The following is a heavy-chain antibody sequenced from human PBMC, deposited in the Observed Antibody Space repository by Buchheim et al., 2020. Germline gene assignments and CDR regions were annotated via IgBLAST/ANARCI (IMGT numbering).Heavy chain of an antibody. CDR3: ARLIRGPYGDRVGIDY. Sequence: QLQLQESGPGLVKPSETLSLTCTVSGGSISSSSYYWGWIRQPPGKGLEWIGSIYNSGSTYYNPSLKSRVTISVDTSKNQFSLKLSSVTAADTAVYYCARLIRGPYGDRVGIDYWGQGTL. CDR2: IYNSGST. V-gene: IGHV4-39*01. D-gene: IGHD4-17*01. J-gene: IGHJ4*02. CDR1: GGSISSSSYY.